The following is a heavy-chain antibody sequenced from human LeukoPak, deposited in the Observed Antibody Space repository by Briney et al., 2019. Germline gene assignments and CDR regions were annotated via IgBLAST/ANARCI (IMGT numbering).Heavy chain of an antibody. Sequence: SETLSLTCAVYGGSFSGYYWSWIRQPPGKGLEWIGEINHSGSTNYNPSLKSRVTISVDTSKNQFSLKLSSVTAADTAVYYCARGPAYYDFWSGYSAFDYWGQGTLVTVSS. CDR2: INHSGST. V-gene: IGHV4-34*01. J-gene: IGHJ4*02. CDR3: ARGPAYYDFWSGYSAFDY. D-gene: IGHD3-3*01. CDR1: GGSFSGYY.